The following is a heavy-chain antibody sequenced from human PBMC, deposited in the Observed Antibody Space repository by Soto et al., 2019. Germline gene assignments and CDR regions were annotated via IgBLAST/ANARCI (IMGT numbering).Heavy chain of an antibody. CDR2: ISYDGNYK. Sequence: GGALRLSCAASEFSFSNYAIHWVRQAPGKGLEWVSSISYDGNYKYYADSVKGRFTISRDNSKNTLYLQMNSLRTEDTAVYYCARVLVMGGIDLNLYVMDVWGQGTTVTVS. J-gene: IGHJ6*02. CDR1: EFSFSNYA. CDR3: ARVLVMGGIDLNLYVMDV. V-gene: IGHV3-30-3*01. D-gene: IGHD5-12*01.